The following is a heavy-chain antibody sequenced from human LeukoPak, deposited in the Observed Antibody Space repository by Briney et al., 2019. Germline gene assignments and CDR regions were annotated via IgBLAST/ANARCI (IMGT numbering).Heavy chain of an antibody. J-gene: IGHJ1*01. CDR1: GFTFSNYW. CDR3: ATYSTINAREFQY. V-gene: IGHV3-7*01. CDR2: IKYDGSEK. Sequence: GGSLRLSCEASGFTFSNYWMSWVRQAPGKGLEWVANIKYDGSEKYYADFVTGRFTISRDNGKNSLYVQMNSLTVEDTAVYYCATYSTINAREFQYWGQGTLVTVSS. D-gene: IGHD4-11*01.